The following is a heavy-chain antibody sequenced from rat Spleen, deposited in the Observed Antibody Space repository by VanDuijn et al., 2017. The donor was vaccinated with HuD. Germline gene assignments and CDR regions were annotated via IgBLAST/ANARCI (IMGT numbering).Heavy chain of an antibody. V-gene: IGHV5-22*01. CDR3: ARHTPFNYGTVGDY. J-gene: IGHJ2*01. Sequence: EVQLVESGGGLVQPGRSLKLSCAASGFTFSRSAMAWVRQAPKKGLEWVTSISYEGDDTYYGDSVKGRFTISRDNAKSTLYLQMDSLRSEDTATYYCARHTPFNYGTVGDYWGQGVMVTVSS. CDR2: ISYEGDDT. CDR1: GFTFSRSA. D-gene: IGHD1-11*01.